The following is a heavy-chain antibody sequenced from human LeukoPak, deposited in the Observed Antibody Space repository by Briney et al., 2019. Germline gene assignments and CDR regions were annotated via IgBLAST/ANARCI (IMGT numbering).Heavy chain of an antibody. D-gene: IGHD6-13*01. CDR2: INPSGGST. CDR3: AVRHRAAADY. J-gene: IGHJ4*02. V-gene: IGHV1-46*01. CDR1: GYAFTSYY. Sequence: ASVKVSCKASGYAFTSYYMHWVRQAPGQGLEWMGIINPSGGSTSYAQKFQGRVTMSRDTSTSTVYMELSSLRSEDTAVYYCAVRHRAAADYWGQGTLVTVSS.